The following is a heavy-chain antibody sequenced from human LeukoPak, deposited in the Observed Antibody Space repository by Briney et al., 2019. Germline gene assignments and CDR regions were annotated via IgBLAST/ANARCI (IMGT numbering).Heavy chain of an antibody. CDR2: ISSSSSYK. V-gene: IGHV3-21*01. Sequence: GGSLRLSCAASGFTFSSYSMNWVRQAPGKGLEWVSSISSSSSYKYYADSVKGRFTISRDNAKNSLYLQMNSLRAEDTAVYYCARGPRVFDYWSQGTLVTVSS. J-gene: IGHJ4*02. CDR1: GFTFSSYS. CDR3: ARGPRVFDY.